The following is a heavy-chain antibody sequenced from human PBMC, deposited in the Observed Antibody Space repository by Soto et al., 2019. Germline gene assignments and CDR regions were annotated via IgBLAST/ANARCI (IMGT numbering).Heavy chain of an antibody. V-gene: IGHV3-13*01. D-gene: IGHD6-25*01. Sequence: EVQLVESGGGLVQPGESLRLSCAASGFTFSSYEMHWVRQTTEKGLEWVSAISTGGKASYSESVKGRFTISRENAKNSLDLQMNRLGDGDTAVYYCAREGTNSGSDGFDVWGQGTMVTVSS. CDR2: ISTGGKA. CDR1: GFTFSSYE. CDR3: AREGTNSGSDGFDV. J-gene: IGHJ3*01.